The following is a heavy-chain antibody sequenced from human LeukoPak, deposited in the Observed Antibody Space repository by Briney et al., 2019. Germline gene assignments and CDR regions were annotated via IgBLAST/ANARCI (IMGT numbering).Heavy chain of an antibody. Sequence: SQTLSLTCTVSGDSISNGDYYWSWIRLHPGKGLEWIGYIYYSGSTYYNPSLKSRVTISVDMSKNQFSLKLSSVTAADTAVYYCARVDIVVAPAASYFDYWGQGTLVTVSP. D-gene: IGHD2-2*01. CDR2: IYYSGST. V-gene: IGHV4-31*03. CDR1: GDSISNGDYY. CDR3: ARVDIVVAPAASYFDY. J-gene: IGHJ4*02.